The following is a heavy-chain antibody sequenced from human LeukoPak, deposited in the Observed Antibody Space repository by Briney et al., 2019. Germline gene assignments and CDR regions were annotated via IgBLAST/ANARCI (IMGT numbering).Heavy chain of an antibody. D-gene: IGHD2-21*02. CDR1: GFTFSSYW. CDR3: ARMVTAISYYFDY. J-gene: IGHJ4*02. V-gene: IGHV3-53*01. Sequence: GGSLRLSCAASGFTFSSYWMSWVRQAPGKGLEWVSVIYSGGSTYYADSVKGRFTISRDNSKNTLYLQMNSLRAEDTAVYYCARMVTAISYYFDYWGQGTLVTVSS. CDR2: IYSGGST.